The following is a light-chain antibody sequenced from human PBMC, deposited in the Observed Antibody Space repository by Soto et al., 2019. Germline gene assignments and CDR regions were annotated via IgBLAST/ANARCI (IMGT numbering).Light chain of an antibody. J-gene: IGKJ4*01. CDR1: QGISRY. CDR2: AAS. CDR3: QQFDSYPLS. Sequence: DIPLTQSPSFLSASIGDRVTITCRASQGISRYLAWYQQKPGTAPKLLIYAASTLQSGVPSRFSGSGSGTDFTRTISNLQPDDLATYYCQQFDSYPLSFGGGTKVEIK. V-gene: IGKV1-9*01.